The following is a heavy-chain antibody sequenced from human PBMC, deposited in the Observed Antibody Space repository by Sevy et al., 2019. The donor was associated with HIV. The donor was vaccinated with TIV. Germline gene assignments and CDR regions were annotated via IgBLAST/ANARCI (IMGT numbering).Heavy chain of an antibody. Sequence: ASVKVSCKASGYTFTGYYMHWVRQAPGQGLEWMGWINPNSGGTNYAQKFQGRVTMTRDTSIRTAYMELSRLRSDDTAVYYCARCSSWSPLYMDVWGKGTTVTVSS. D-gene: IGHD6-13*01. CDR2: INPNSGGT. V-gene: IGHV1-2*02. J-gene: IGHJ6*03. CDR3: ARCSSWSPLYMDV. CDR1: GYTFTGYY.